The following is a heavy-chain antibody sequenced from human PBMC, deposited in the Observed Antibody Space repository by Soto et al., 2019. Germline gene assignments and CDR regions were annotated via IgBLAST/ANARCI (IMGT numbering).Heavy chain of an antibody. CDR3: ARDQPGYSYGYGLGY. V-gene: IGHV3-21*01. D-gene: IGHD5-18*01. CDR2: ICSSSSYI. CDR1: GFTFSSYS. Sequence: GGSLRLSCAASGFTFSSYSMNWVRQAPGKGLEWVSSICSSSSYIYYADSVKGRFTISRDNAKNSLYLQMNSLRAEDTAVYYCARDQPGYSYGYGLGYWGQGTLVTVSS. J-gene: IGHJ4*02.